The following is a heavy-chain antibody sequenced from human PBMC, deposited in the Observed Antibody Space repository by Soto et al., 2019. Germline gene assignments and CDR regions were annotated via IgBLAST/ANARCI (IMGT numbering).Heavy chain of an antibody. CDR2: IYYSGST. CDR3: ARHRYSYGSYYFDY. Sequence: SETLSLTCTVSGGSISSYYWSWIRQPPGKGLEWIGYIYYSGSTSYNPSLNSRVTISVDTSTNQFSLKLSSVTAADTAVYYCARHRYSYGSYYFDYWGQGTLVTVSS. CDR1: GGSISSYY. J-gene: IGHJ4*02. D-gene: IGHD5-18*01. V-gene: IGHV4-59*08.